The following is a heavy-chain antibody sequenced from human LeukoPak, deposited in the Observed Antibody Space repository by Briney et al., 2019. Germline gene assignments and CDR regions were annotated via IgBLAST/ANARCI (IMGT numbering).Heavy chain of an antibody. V-gene: IGHV1-3*01. CDR3: AREGSHDSSGYYFEYFDY. CDR1: GYTFTSYA. Sequence: ASVKVSCTASGYTFTSYAMHWVRQAPGQRLEWMGWINAGNGNTKYSQKFQGRVTITRDTSASTAYMELSSLRSEDTAVYYCAREGSHDSSGYYFEYFDYWGQGTLVTVSS. J-gene: IGHJ4*02. CDR2: INAGNGNT. D-gene: IGHD3-22*01.